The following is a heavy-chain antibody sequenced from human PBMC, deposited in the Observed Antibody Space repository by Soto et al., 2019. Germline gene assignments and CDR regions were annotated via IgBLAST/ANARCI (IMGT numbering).Heavy chain of an antibody. Sequence: QVQLVQSGAEVKKPGASVKVSCKASGYTFTGYYMHWVRQAPGQGLEWMGWINPNSGGTNYAQKFQGWVAMTRDTSISTAYMELSRLRSDDTAVYYCARGGTRIKNYGDYGLYWGQGPLVTVSS. V-gene: IGHV1-2*04. CDR3: ARGGTRIKNYGDYGLY. J-gene: IGHJ4*02. CDR1: GYTFTGYY. D-gene: IGHD4-17*01. CDR2: INPNSGGT.